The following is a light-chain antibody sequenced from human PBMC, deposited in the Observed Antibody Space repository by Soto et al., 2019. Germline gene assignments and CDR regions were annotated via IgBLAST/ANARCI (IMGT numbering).Light chain of an antibody. CDR3: FSYAGGRRPDV. V-gene: IGLV2-23*02. CDR1: TSDVGSYDL. CDR2: EVS. Sequence: QSALTQPASVSGSPGQSITISCTGTTSDVGSYDLVSWYQQHPGKAPKIMIYEVSKRPSGDSNRFSGSKSGNTASLTISGLQAEDEADYYCFSYAGGRRPDVFGAGTKLTVL. J-gene: IGLJ1*01.